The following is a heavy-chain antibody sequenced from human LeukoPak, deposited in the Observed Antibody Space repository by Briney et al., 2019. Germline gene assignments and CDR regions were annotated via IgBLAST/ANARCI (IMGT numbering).Heavy chain of an antibody. D-gene: IGHD6-13*01. CDR3: ARAPTYSSSWYYFDY. V-gene: IGHV4-4*09. CDR1: GGSISSYY. CDR2: IYTSGST. J-gene: IGHJ4*02. Sequence: SETLSLTCTVSGGSISSYYWSWIRQPPGKGLEWIGYIYTSGSTNYNPSLKSRVTTSVDTSKNQFSLKLSSVTAADTAVYYCARAPTYSSSWYYFDYWGQGTLVTVSS.